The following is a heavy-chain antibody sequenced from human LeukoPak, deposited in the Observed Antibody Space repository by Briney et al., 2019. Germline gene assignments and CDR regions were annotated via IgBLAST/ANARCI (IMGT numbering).Heavy chain of an antibody. V-gene: IGHV3-23*01. Sequence: GGSLRLSCAASGFSFSNYAMNWVRQAPGKGLEWVSAISGSGGATYYAASVKGRFTVSRDNSKNTLYLQIKNLRADDTAVYYCAKALWFGEFYNFDYWGQGTLVTVSS. CDR1: GFSFSNYA. CDR3: AKALWFGEFYNFDY. D-gene: IGHD3-10*01. J-gene: IGHJ4*02. CDR2: ISGSGGAT.